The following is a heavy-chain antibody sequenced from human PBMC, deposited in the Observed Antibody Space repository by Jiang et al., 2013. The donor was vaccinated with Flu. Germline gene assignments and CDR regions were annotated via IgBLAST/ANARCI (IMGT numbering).Heavy chain of an antibody. CDR2: IYNRGST. CDR1: FY. J-gene: IGHJ5*02. V-gene: IGHV4-61*03. Sequence: FYWSWIRQPPGKGLEWLGYIYNRGSTTYNPSLNGRVSMSVDTSKSLFSLRLTSVTAADTAVYYCARGLAVRGSGTWAANWFDPWGQGTQVTVSS. CDR3: ARGLAVRGSGTWAANWFDP. D-gene: IGHD3-10*02.